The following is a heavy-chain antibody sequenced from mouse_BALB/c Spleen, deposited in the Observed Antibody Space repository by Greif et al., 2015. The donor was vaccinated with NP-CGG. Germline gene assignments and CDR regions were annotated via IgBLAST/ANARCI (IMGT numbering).Heavy chain of an antibody. V-gene: IGHV1-9*01. Sequence: QVQLQQSGAELMKPGASVKISCKATGYTFSSYWIEWVKQRPGHGLEWIGEXLPGSGSTNYDEKFKGKATFTADTSSNTAYMQLSSLTSEDSAVYYCARTGTDYWGQGTTLTVSS. CDR1: GYTFSSYW. D-gene: IGHD4-1*01. J-gene: IGHJ2*01. CDR2: XLPGSGST. CDR3: ARTGTDY.